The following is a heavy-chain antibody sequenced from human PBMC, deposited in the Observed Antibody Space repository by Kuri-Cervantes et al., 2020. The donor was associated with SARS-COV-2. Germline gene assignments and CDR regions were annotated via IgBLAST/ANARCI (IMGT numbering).Heavy chain of an antibody. CDR2: MHPNSGNT. CDR3: AIIYDVDTSSKKAKQSNSILYDY. J-gene: IGHJ4*02. D-gene: IGHD5-18*01. CDR1: GYTFTSYE. V-gene: IGHV1-8*03. Sequence: AAVKVSCKASGYTFTSYEINWVRQATGPGLEWMGWMHPNSGNTVYAQKFQGRVAITRNTSISTAYLELSSLRSKDMAVYYCAIIYDVDTSSKKAKQSNSILYDYWGQGTLVTVSS.